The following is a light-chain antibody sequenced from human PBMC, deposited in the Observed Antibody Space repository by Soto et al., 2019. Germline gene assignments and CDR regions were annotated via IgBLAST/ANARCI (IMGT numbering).Light chain of an antibody. CDR1: SGHSNYA. J-gene: IGLJ7*01. CDR2: VHSGGSH. Sequence: QLVLTQSPSASASLGASVKLTCTLSSGHSNYAIAWHQQQPEKGPRYLMKVHSGGSHIKGDGIPDRFSGSSSGAERYLFISSLQSEDEADYYCQTWGTGSAIVVFGGGTQLTVL. CDR3: QTWGTGSAIVV. V-gene: IGLV4-69*01.